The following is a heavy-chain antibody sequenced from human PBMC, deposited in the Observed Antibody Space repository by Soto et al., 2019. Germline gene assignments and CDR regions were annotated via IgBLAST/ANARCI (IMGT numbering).Heavy chain of an antibody. CDR1: GFTFSSYG. CDR3: AKPLGLLRRAMAQGSDY. CDR2: VSYDEITK. J-gene: IGHJ4*02. D-gene: IGHD5-18*01. V-gene: IGHV3-30*18. Sequence: GGSLRLSCAASGFTFSSYGMNWVRQAPGKGLEWVAVVSYDEITKYYADSVKGRFTISRDNSKNSVYLQMNSLRPEDTAVYYCAKPLGLLRRAMAQGSDYWGQGTLVTVSS.